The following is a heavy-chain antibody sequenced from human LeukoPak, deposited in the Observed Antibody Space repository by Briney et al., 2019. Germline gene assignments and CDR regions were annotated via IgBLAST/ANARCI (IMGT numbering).Heavy chain of an antibody. CDR2: INSDGSST. D-gene: IGHD6-13*01. J-gene: IGHJ4*02. CDR1: GFTFSSYW. Sequence: GGSLRLSCAASGFTFSSYWMHWVRHGPGKGLVWVSRINSDGSSTSYADSVKGRFTISRDNAKNTLYLQMNSLRAEDTAVYYCARGGVAAAWDYWGQGTLVTVSS. V-gene: IGHV3-74*01. CDR3: ARGGVAAAWDY.